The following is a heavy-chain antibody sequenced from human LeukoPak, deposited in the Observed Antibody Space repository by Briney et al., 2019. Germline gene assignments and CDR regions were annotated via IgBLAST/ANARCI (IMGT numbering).Heavy chain of an antibody. J-gene: IGHJ1*01. V-gene: IGHV3-15*01. CDR2: IKSKTDGGTT. CDR1: GFTFSSYW. CDR3: ISYGYNLAEYYQH. Sequence: GGSLRLSCAATGFTFSSYWMSWVRQAPGKGLEWVGHIKSKTDGGTTDYAAPVKGRFTISRDDSKNTLYLQMNSLKTEDTAVYYCISYGYNLAEYYQHWGQGTLVTVSS. D-gene: IGHD5-24*01.